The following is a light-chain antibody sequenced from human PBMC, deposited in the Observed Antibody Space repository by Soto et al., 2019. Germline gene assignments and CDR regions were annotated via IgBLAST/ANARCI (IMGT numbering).Light chain of an antibody. CDR3: QSYDSSLSYV. V-gene: IGLV1-40*01. CDR2: GNS. Sequence: QSVLTQPPSVSGAPGQRVTISCTGSSSNIGAGYDVHWYQQLPGTAPKPLIYGNSNRPSRVPDRFSGSKSGTSASLAITGLQAEDEADYYCQSYDSSLSYVFRTGTKVTVL. CDR1: SSNIGAGYD. J-gene: IGLJ1*01.